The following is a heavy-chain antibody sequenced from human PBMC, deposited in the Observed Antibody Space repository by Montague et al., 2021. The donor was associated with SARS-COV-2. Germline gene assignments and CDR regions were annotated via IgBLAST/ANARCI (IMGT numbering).Heavy chain of an antibody. CDR3: ARVRYYGSGTALGMDV. CDR2: INHSGST. Sequence: SETLSLTCAVYGGSFSGYYWSWIRQPPGKGLEWIGEINHSGSTNSNTSLKSRVTISVDTSKNQFSLKLSSVTAADTAVYYCARVRYYGSGTALGMDVWGQGTTVTVSS. CDR1: GGSFSGYY. J-gene: IGHJ6*02. V-gene: IGHV4-34*01. D-gene: IGHD3-10*01.